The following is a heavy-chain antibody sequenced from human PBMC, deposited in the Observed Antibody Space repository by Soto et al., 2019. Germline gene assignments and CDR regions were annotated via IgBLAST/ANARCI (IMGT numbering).Heavy chain of an antibody. J-gene: IGHJ4*02. CDR1: GGSISSYY. CDR3: SRGGDAYKAGNY. CDR2: IYHSGST. Sequence: SETLSLTCTVSGGSISSYYWSWIRQPPGKGLEYIGYIYHSGSTNYNPSLKSRVTISVDTSKHQFSLRLSSVTAADTAVYYCSRGGDAYKAGNYWGQGTLVTVSS. D-gene: IGHD1-1*01. V-gene: IGHV4-59*01.